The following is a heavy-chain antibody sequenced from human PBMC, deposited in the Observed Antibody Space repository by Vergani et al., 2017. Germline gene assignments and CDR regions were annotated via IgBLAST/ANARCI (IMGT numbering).Heavy chain of an antibody. CDR1: FDSIRNPY. Sequence: QVQLQESGPGLVKSSETLSLTCSVSFDSIRNPYCNWIRQPPGKGLEWIGSIHYSENTNYNPSLKTRVTISVDTSKNQFSLTLTSVTAADTAIYYCASDTRSGQRADRWGQGILVTVTS. J-gene: IGHJ5*02. CDR2: IHYSENT. CDR3: ASDTRSGQRADR. D-gene: IGHD6-19*01. V-gene: IGHV4-59*11.